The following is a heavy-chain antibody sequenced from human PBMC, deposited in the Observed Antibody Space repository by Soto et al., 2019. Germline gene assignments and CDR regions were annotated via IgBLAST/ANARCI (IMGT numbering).Heavy chain of an antibody. D-gene: IGHD3-3*01. CDR3: ASWVRITIFGVVKGLLDY. J-gene: IGHJ4*02. V-gene: IGHV3-23*01. CDR1: GFTFSSYA. CDR2: ISGSGGST. Sequence: GGSLRLSCAASGFTFSSYAMSWVRQAPGKGLEWVSAISGSGGSTYYADSVKGRFTISRDNSKNTLYLQMNSLRAEDTAVYYCASWVRITIFGVVKGLLDYWGQGTLVTVSS.